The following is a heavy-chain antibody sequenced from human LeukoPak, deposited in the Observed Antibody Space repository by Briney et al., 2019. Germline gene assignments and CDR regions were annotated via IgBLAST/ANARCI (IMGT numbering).Heavy chain of an antibody. CDR2: IYYSGRT. CDR1: GGSISSGSYS. D-gene: IGHD3-22*01. J-gene: IGHJ4*02. V-gene: IGHV4-30-4*01. Sequence: PSETLSLTCTVSGGSISSGSYSWSWIRQPPGKGLEWIGHIYYSGRTYYNPSLKSRVTISGDTSRNQFSLNLRSVTAADTAVYYCAGSPLPYYYDDWGQGILVTVSS. CDR3: AGSPLPYYYDD.